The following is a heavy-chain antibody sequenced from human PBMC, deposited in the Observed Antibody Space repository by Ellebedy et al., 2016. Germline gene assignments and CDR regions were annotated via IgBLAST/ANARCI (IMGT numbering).Heavy chain of an antibody. CDR1: GFTFNIAG. V-gene: IGHV3-21*04. J-gene: IGHJ4*02. CDR2: ISKSGDQF. CDR3: ARVAIAATD. D-gene: IGHD5-12*01. Sequence: GGSLRLXXAASGFTFNIAGMTWVRKAPGKGLEWVSFISKSGDQFSYADSVKGRFSISRDNAKNSLYLQMNSLRAEDTAVYYCARVAIAATDWGQGTLVTVSS.